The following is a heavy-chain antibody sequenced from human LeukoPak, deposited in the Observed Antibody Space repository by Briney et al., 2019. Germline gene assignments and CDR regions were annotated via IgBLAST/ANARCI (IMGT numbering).Heavy chain of an antibody. V-gene: IGHV1-46*01. J-gene: IGHJ5*02. CDR2: INPSGGST. CDR3: ARTPLRCSSTSCFWEVGNWFDP. D-gene: IGHD2-2*01. CDR1: GYTFTSYY. Sequence: ASVKVSRKASGYTFTSYYMHWVRQAPGQGLEWMGIINPSGGSTSYAQKFQGRVTMTRDTSTSTVYMELSSLRSEDTAVYYCARTPLRCSSTSCFWEVGNWFDPWGQGTLVTVSS.